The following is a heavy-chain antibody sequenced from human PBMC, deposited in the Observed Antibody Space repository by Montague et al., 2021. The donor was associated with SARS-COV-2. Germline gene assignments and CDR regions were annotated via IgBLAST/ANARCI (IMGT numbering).Heavy chain of an antibody. Sequence: SLRLSLSASGFIFSSYEMNWVRQAPGKGLEWISYISSSGGGSTKHYTDSVKGRFTISRDNAKNSLYLQMSSLRVEDTAIYYCARDRDWDDWCGMDVWGQGTTVTASS. CDR3: ARDRDWDDWCGMDV. CDR2: ISSSGGGSTK. D-gene: IGHD2-21*01. V-gene: IGHV3-48*03. J-gene: IGHJ6*02. CDR1: GFIFSSYE.